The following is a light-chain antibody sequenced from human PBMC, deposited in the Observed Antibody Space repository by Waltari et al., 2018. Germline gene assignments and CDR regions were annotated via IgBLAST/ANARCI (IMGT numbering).Light chain of an antibody. J-gene: IGLJ3*02. V-gene: IGLV1-40*01. CDR1: SPTIGAGSD. CDR2: VNN. Sequence: QSVLTQPPSVSGAPGQRVTISCTGSSPTIGAGSDVHWYQHLPGTAPKLLIYVNNNRPSGVPDRFSGSKSGTSASLAITGLQPEDESDYYCQSYDSSLSASVFGGGTKLTVL. CDR3: QSYDSSLSASV.